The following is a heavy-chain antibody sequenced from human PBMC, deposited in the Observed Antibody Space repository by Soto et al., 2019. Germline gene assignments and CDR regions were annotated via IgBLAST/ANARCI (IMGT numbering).Heavy chain of an antibody. Sequence: LRLSCSASLFTFSSYAMHWVRQAPGKGLEYVSGVRGNGDPPFYADSVKGRFTISRDNSKNTLYLQMSGLSADDTAVYYCVKSRGGNNFDFFDWGQGALVTVSS. V-gene: IGHV3-64D*06. J-gene: IGHJ1*01. CDR3: VKSRGGNNFDFFD. D-gene: IGHD5-12*01. CDR2: VRGNGDPP. CDR1: LFTFSSYA.